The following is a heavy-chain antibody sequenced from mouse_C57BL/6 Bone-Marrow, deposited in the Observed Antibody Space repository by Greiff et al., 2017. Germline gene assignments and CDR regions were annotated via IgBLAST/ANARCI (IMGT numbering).Heavy chain of an antibody. CDR1: GLSLSDYY. V-gene: IGHV5-16*01. CDR2: INYDGSST. CDR3: ASYRSRYAMDY. D-gene: IGHD1-1*01. Sequence: EVMLVESEGCLVQPGSSMKLSCTASGLSLSDYYMAWARQVPEKGLEWVANINYDGSSTYYLDSLKSRFIISRDNAKNILYLQMSSLKSEDIATYYCASYRSRYAMDYWGQGASVTAS. J-gene: IGHJ4*01.